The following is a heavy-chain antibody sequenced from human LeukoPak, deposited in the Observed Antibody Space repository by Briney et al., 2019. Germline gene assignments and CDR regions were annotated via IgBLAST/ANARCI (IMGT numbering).Heavy chain of an antibody. D-gene: IGHD5-18*01. CDR2: IYHSGST. J-gene: IGHJ3*02. Sequence: SGTLSLTCAVSGGSISSSNWWSWVRQPPGKGLEWIGEIYHSGSTNYNPSLKSRVTISVDKSKNQFSLKLSSVTAADTAVYYCATSTLDTATGWAFDIWGQGTMVIVSS. CDR3: ATSTLDTATGWAFDI. V-gene: IGHV4-4*02. CDR1: GGSISSSNW.